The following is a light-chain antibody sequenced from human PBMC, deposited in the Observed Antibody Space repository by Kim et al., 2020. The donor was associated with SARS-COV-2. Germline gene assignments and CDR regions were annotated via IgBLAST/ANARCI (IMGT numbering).Light chain of an antibody. CDR1: QSVAGNS. J-gene: IGKJ3*01. V-gene: IGKV3-20*01. CDR3: QHYDDSLFT. CDR2: GTS. Sequence: SPGERATLSCRARQSVAGNSLAWYQQRPGQSPRLLIHGTSTRATGIPDRFSGSGYGTDFTLTISRLDPEDFAVYYCQHYDDSLFTFGPGTKVDIK.